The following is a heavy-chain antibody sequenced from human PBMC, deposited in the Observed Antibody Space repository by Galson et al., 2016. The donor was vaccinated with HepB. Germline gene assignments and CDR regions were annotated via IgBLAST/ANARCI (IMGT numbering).Heavy chain of an antibody. CDR3: TRTGYWYGLDV. V-gene: IGHV4-39*07. CDR1: GGSISSSSYY. J-gene: IGHJ6*02. Sequence: ETLSLTCTVSGGSISSSSYYGSWIRQPPGKGLEWIGSIYYSGRSTYSNPSLRSRVSISVDTSKNQYSLRLSSVTAADTAVYYCTRTGYWYGLDVWGQGTTVTVSS. CDR2: IYYSGRST.